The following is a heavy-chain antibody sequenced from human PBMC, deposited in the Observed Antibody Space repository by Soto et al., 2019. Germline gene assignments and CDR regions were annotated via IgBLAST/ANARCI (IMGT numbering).Heavy chain of an antibody. CDR3: STDPNGDYIGAFDN. Sequence: EVQLLESGGRLVPPGGSLRLSCAGSRFSFSNYAMTWARQAPGEGLEWVSSITGSGGGTTYADSVKGRVTISRDNSKNILYLQLDSLRADDTAVYYCSTDPNGDYIGAFDNWGQGTMVTVSS. CDR1: RFSFSNYA. V-gene: IGHV3-23*01. J-gene: IGHJ3*02. CDR2: ITGSGGGT. D-gene: IGHD4-17*01.